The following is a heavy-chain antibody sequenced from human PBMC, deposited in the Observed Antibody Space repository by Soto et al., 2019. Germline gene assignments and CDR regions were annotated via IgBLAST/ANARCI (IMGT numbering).Heavy chain of an antibody. CDR3: ARGPIAAAGKGYYYYGMDV. CDR1: GYTFTGYY. D-gene: IGHD6-13*01. Sequence: ASVKVSGKASGYTFTGYYMHWVRQAPGQGLELEGGINPKSGGTNYAQKFQGWVTMTRDTSISTAYMELSRLRSDDTAVYYCARGPIAAAGKGYYYYGMDVWGQGTTVTVSS. V-gene: IGHV1-2*04. CDR2: INPKSGGT. J-gene: IGHJ6*02.